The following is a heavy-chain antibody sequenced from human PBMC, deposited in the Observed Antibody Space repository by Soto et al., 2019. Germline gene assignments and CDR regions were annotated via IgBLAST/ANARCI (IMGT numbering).Heavy chain of an antibody. D-gene: IGHD5-12*01. CDR3: ARDTHSGYDFGL. V-gene: IGHV4-30-4*01. Sequence: QVQLRESGPGLVKPSQTLSLTCSVSGASVAGGSYYWSWVRQPPGKGLEWIGYIPSRGRPFYNPSLSSGGTISPDTSQSQLSLQFTAVTAADTAVYNSARDTHSGYDFGLWGQGTLVTVSS. CDR2: IPSRGRP. CDR1: GASVAGGSYY. J-gene: IGHJ5*02.